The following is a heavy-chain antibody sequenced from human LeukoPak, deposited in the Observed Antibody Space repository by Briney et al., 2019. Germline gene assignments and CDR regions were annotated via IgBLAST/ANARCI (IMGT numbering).Heavy chain of an antibody. CDR3: ARTTEGYCSSASCFGFSYSYYMDV. J-gene: IGHJ6*03. D-gene: IGHD2-2*01. V-gene: IGHV4-59*01. CDR1: GGSISRYY. CDR2: IYYSGST. Sequence: TSETLSLTCTVSGGSISRYYWSWIRQPPGKGLEWIGYIYYSGSTNYNPSLKSRVTISVDTSKNQFSLKLSSVIAADTAVYYCARTTEGYCSSASCFGFSYSYYMDVWGKGTTVTISS.